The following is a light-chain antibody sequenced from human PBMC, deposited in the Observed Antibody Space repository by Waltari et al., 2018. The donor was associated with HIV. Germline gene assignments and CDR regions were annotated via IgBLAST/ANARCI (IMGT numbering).Light chain of an antibody. J-gene: IGLJ1*01. Sequence: QSVLTQPPSASGTPGQRVTISCSGSSSNIGSNTVHWYRQLPGTAPKLLIYSNNQRPSGVPDRFSGSTAGTSASLVISGLQSEDEADDYCAAWDDSLKGGAFGTGTKVTVL. V-gene: IGLV1-44*01. CDR3: AAWDDSLKGGA. CDR2: SNN. CDR1: SSNIGSNT.